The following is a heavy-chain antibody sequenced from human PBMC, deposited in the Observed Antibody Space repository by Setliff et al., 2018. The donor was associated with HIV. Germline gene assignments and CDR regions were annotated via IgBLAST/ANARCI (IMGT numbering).Heavy chain of an antibody. CDR2: IMDRGDTT. CDR3: ARDRPRRIVVATNLHNAFDV. Sequence: GGSLCLSCAASGFTFTSYVMNWVRQAPGKGLEWVSGIMDRGDTTYYADSVKRRFTISRDNSNNTLYLQMHGLRADDTAVYYCARDRPRRIVVATNLHNAFDVWGHGTQVTVSS. CDR1: GFTFTSYV. V-gene: IGHV3-23*01. D-gene: IGHD2-15*01. J-gene: IGHJ3*01.